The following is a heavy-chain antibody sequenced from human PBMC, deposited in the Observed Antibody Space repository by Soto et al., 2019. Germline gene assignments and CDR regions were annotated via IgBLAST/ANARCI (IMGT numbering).Heavy chain of an antibody. J-gene: IGHJ4*02. CDR2: ISYDGSNK. CDR3: AREAVAGRQYFDY. CDR1: GFTFSSYA. V-gene: IGHV3-30-3*01. D-gene: IGHD6-19*01. Sequence: GGSLRLSCAASGFTFSSYAMYWVRQAPGKGLEWVAVISYDGSNKYYADSVKGRFTISRDSSKNTLYLQMNSLRAEDTAVYYCAREAVAGRQYFDYWGQGTLVTVSS.